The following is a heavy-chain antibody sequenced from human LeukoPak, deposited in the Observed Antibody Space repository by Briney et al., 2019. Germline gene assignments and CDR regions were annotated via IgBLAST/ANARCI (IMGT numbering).Heavy chain of an antibody. CDR1: GGSFSGYY. V-gene: IGHV4-59*10. Sequence: SETLSLTCAVYGGSFSGYYWSWIRQPPGKGLEWIGRIYTSGSTNYNPSLKSRVTMSVDTSKNQVSLKLSSVTAADTAVYYCARGVYLDGYFVFDYWGQGTLVTISS. CDR2: IYTSGST. J-gene: IGHJ4*02. CDR3: ARGVYLDGYFVFDY. D-gene: IGHD3-22*01.